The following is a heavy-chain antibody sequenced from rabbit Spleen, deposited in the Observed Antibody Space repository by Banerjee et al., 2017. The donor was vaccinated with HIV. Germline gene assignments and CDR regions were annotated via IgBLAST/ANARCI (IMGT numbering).Heavy chain of an antibody. Sequence: QEQLEESGGGLVKPEGSLTLTCKASGFDFSSNAMCWVRQAPGKGPEWIACIYNGYGRTDYASWINGRFTISKTSSTTVSLQMTSLTVADTATYFCARGVVDWGISGMDLWGQGTLVTVS. CDR2: IYNGYGRT. D-gene: IGHD4-1*01. V-gene: IGHV1S47*01. CDR1: GFDFSSNA. CDR3: ARGVVDWGISGMDL. J-gene: IGHJ6*01.